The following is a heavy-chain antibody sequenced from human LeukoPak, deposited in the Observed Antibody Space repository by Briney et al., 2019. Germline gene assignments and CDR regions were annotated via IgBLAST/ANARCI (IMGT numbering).Heavy chain of an antibody. CDR3: ARDPIAVAGSLAFDY. V-gene: IGHV3-30-3*01. CDR2: ISYDGSNK. D-gene: IGHD6-19*01. CDR1: GFTFSSYA. J-gene: IGHJ4*02. Sequence: GGSLRLSCAASGFTFSSYAMHWVRQAPGKGPEWVAVISYDGSNKYYADSVKGRFTISRDNSKNTLYLQMNSLRAEDTAVYYCARDPIAVAGSLAFDYWGQGTLVTVSS.